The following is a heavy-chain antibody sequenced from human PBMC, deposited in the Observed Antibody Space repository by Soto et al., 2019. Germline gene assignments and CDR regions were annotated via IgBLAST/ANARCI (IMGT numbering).Heavy chain of an antibody. Sequence: HPGGSLRLSCAASGFTFSNYGMHWVRQAPGKGLEWVTTISSDGNDKYYAGSVKGRFTISRDNSENTLDLQMNGLRAEDTAVYYCATSSENIVATIGFDYWGQGTLVTVSS. J-gene: IGHJ4*02. CDR1: GFTFSNYG. V-gene: IGHV3-30*03. CDR2: ISSDGNDK. CDR3: ATSSENIVATIGFDY. D-gene: IGHD5-12*01.